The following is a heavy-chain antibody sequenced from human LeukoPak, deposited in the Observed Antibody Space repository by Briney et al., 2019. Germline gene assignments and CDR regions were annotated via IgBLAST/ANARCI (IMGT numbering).Heavy chain of an antibody. CDR3: ASIAARHDAFDI. Sequence: GGSLRLSCAASGFTFSSYSMNWVRQAPGKGLEWVSSISSSSSYIYYADSVKGRFTISRDNAKNSLYLQMNSLRAEDTAVYYCASIAARHDAFDIWGQGTMVTVSS. V-gene: IGHV3-21*01. CDR1: GFTFSSYS. CDR2: ISSSSSYI. D-gene: IGHD6-6*01. J-gene: IGHJ3*02.